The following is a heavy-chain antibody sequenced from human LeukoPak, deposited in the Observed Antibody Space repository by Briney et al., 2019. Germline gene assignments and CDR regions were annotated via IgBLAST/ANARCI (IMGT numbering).Heavy chain of an antibody. CDR1: GFTFSSYA. CDR2: MSGSGGGT. Sequence: GGSLRLSCAASGFTFSSYAMSWVRQAPGKGLDRVSAMSGSGGGTYYADSVKGRFTISRDNSKNTLYLQMNSLRAEDTAVYYCAKVAIGYCSGGSCYWAYFFDYWGQGTLVTVSS. D-gene: IGHD2-15*01. J-gene: IGHJ4*02. CDR3: AKVAIGYCSGGSCYWAYFFDY. V-gene: IGHV3-23*01.